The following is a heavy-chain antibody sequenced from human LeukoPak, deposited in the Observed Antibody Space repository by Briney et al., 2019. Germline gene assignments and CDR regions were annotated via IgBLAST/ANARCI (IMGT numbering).Heavy chain of an antibody. CDR3: AIVDHILGFDP. Sequence: EASVKVSCKTSGYTFTVYYIHCVRHAPGQRLERMGWINPNGGGTNYGQKFQGRDTMTRDTPISTAYMELSRLRYDDTAVYYCAIVDHILGFDPWGQGTLVTVSS. V-gene: IGHV1-2*02. CDR1: GYTFTVYY. CDR2: INPNGGGT. D-gene: IGHD2-21*01. J-gene: IGHJ5*02.